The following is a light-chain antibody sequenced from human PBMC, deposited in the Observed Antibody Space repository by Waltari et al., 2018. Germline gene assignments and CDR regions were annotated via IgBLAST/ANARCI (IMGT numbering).Light chain of an antibody. J-gene: IGLJ3*02. CDR2: EKT. V-gene: IGLV1-51*02. Sequence: QSILTQPPSVSAAPGQKVTISCSGTISNIATRDESWYLQAPGTPPKLLIHEKTNRPSGIADRRSSCKSGTIAALDISGLQTGDDADYYCGAWYTSLNAGVIGGGTKLTVL. CDR3: GAWYTSLNAGV. CDR1: ISNIATRD.